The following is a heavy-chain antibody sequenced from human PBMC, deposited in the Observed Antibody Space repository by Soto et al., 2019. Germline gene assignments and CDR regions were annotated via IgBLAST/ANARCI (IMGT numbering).Heavy chain of an antibody. CDR3: TTGGGTPYHYYYYGMEV. J-gene: IGHJ6*01. V-gene: IGHV3-15*01. CDR1: VFTFSNAW. CDR2: IKSKTDGGTT. Sequence: WSLRLSCAASVFTFSNAWMSWVRQAPGKGLEWVGRIKSKTDGGTTDYAAPVKGRFTISRDDSKNTLYLQMNSLKTEDTAVYYCTTGGGTPYHYYYYGMEVWGQGTTVSVS. D-gene: IGHD1-7*01.